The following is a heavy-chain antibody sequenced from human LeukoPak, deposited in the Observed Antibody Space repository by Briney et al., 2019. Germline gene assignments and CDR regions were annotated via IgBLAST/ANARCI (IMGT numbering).Heavy chain of an antibody. Sequence: SVKVSCKASGGTFSSYAISWVRQAPAQGLEWMGRIIPIFGIANYAQKFQGRVTITADKSTSTAYMELSSLRSEDTAVYYCAGPYSSSSGYYYYGMDVWGQGTTVTVSS. D-gene: IGHD6-6*01. CDR1: GGTFSSYA. V-gene: IGHV1-69*04. J-gene: IGHJ6*02. CDR2: IIPIFGIA. CDR3: AGPYSSSSGYYYYGMDV.